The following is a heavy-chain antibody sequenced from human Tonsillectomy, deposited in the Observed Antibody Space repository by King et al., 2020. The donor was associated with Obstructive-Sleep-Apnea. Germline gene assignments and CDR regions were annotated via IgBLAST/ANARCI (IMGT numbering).Heavy chain of an antibody. Sequence: VQLVESGGDLVQPGGSLRLSCAASGFTVSSNYISWVRQAPGKGLEWVSVIYSGGSTYYADSVRGRFTISSDNSKNTLFLQMNSLIADDTAVYYCGRGLDSTGYWFLFVTWGQGTLVTVSS. J-gene: IGHJ5*02. D-gene: IGHD3-22*01. CDR2: IYSGGST. V-gene: IGHV3-66*01. CDR3: GRGLDSTGYWFLFVT. CDR1: GFTVSSNY.